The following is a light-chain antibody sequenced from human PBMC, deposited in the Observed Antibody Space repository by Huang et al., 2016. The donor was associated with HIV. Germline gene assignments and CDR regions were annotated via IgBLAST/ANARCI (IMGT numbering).Light chain of an antibody. V-gene: IGKV3-15*01. Sequence: EILLTQSPATLSVSPGERVTLSCRASQSISNNLAWYQQKPGQAPRLLIYGASTRATAIPARFSVSASGTEFTLTISSLQSEDFAVYYCQQYHNWPPYTFGQGTKLEI. CDR1: QSISNN. J-gene: IGKJ2*01. CDR3: QQYHNWPPYT. CDR2: GAS.